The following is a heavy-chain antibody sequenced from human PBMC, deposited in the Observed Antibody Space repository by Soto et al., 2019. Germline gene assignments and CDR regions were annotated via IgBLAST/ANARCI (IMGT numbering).Heavy chain of an antibody. J-gene: IGHJ6*02. D-gene: IGHD2-2*01. V-gene: IGHV3-30*18. Sequence: QVQLVESGGGVVQPGRSLRLSCAASGFTFSSYGMHWVRQAPGKGLEWVAVISYDGSNKYYADSVKGRFTISRDNSKNTLYLQMNSLRAQDTAVYYCAKDETAYCSSTSCYAPGMDVWGRGTTVTVSS. CDR1: GFTFSSYG. CDR2: ISYDGSNK. CDR3: AKDETAYCSSTSCYAPGMDV.